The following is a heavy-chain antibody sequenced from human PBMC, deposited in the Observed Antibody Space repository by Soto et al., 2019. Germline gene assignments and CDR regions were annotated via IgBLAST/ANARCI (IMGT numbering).Heavy chain of an antibody. CDR2: IYSGGST. Sequence: EVQLVESVGGLVQPGGSLRLSCAASGFTVSSNYMSWVRQAPGKGLEWVSVIYSGGSTYYADSVKGRFTISRDNSKNTLYLQMNSLRAEDTAVYYCARVYGDYAFDIWGQGIMATVSS. J-gene: IGHJ3*02. V-gene: IGHV3-66*01. D-gene: IGHD4-17*01. CDR1: GFTVSSNY. CDR3: ARVYGDYAFDI.